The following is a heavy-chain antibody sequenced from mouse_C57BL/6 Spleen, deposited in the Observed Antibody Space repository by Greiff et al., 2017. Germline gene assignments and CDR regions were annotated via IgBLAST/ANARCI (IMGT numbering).Heavy chain of an antibody. D-gene: IGHD2-4*01. CDR2: INPGSGGT. CDR3: AREATMITTGYFDY. Sequence: VQLQQSGAELVRPGTSVKVSCKASGYAFTNYLIEWVKQRPGQGLEWIGVINPGSGGTNYNEKFKGKATLTADKSSSTAYMQLSSLTSEDSAVYFCAREATMITTGYFDYWGQGTTLTVSS. V-gene: IGHV1-54*01. J-gene: IGHJ2*01. CDR1: GYAFTNYL.